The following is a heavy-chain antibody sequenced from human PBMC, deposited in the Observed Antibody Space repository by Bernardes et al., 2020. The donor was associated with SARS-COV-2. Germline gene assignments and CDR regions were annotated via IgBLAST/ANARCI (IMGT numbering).Heavy chain of an antibody. D-gene: IGHD1-26*01. CDR3: ARDKWEQQPTLRRLGFNV. V-gene: IGHV4-61*02. CDR2: IYTSGST. CDR1: GGSISSGSYY. J-gene: IGHJ4*02. Sequence: SETLSLTCTVSGGSISSGSYYWTWIRQPAGKGLEWIGRIYTSGSTNYNPSLESRVTISLDTSKNQFSLNLTSVTAADTAVYCCARDKWEQQPTLRRLGFNVWGQGTLVTVSS.